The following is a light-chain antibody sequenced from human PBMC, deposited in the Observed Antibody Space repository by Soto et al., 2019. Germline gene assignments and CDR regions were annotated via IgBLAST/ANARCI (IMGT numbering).Light chain of an antibody. CDR3: SSDTSSSTPYV. CDR1: SSDVGGYHY. CDR2: DVS. J-gene: IGLJ1*01. Sequence: QSALTQPASVSGSPGQSITISCTGTSSDVGGYHYVSWYQQHPGKAPKLMIDDVSNRPSGVSNRFSGSKSGNTASLTISGLQAEDEADYYWSSDTSSSTPYVFGTGTKLTVL. V-gene: IGLV2-14*01.